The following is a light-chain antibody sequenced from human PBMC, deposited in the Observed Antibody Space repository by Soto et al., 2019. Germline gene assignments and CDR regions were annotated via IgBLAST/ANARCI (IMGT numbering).Light chain of an antibody. Sequence: DIQMTQSPSTLSASVGDRVTITCRASQSISSWLAWYQQKPGKAPNLLIYDASSLESGVPSRFSGSGSGTEFTLTISSLQPDDFATYYCQPYNSYSWTFGKGTKV. CDR1: QSISSW. V-gene: IGKV1-5*01. J-gene: IGKJ1*01. CDR2: DAS. CDR3: QPYNSYSWT.